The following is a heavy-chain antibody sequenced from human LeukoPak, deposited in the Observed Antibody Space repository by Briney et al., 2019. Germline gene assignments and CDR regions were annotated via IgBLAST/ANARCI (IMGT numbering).Heavy chain of an antibody. CDR3: ARHFDPRSEVGATFFLSGYYFDY. Sequence: SETLSLTCTVSGYSISSGYFWGWIRQPPGKGLEWIGTIYHSGSTYYNASLESRVTISVDTSKNQFSLKLSSVTAADTAVYFCARHFDPRSEVGATFFLSGYYFDYWGQGTLVTVSS. D-gene: IGHD1-26*01. V-gene: IGHV4-38-2*02. CDR2: IYHSGST. J-gene: IGHJ4*02. CDR1: GYSISSGYF.